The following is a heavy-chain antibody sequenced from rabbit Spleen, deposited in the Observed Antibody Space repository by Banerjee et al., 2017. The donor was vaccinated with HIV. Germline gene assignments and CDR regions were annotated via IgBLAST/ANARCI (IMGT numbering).Heavy chain of an antibody. CDR1: GVSFSGSSY. Sequence: QEQLEESAGGLVQPGGSLKLSCTASGVSFSGSSYMCWVRQAPGKGLEWIACIDSGSSGFTYFASWTKGRFTISSHNAQNTLYLQLSSLTAADTATYFCVRDQAGDADYGPYDVNLWGQGTL. CDR3: VRDQAGDADYGPYDVNL. V-gene: IGHV1S45*01. D-gene: IGHD2-1*01. CDR2: IDSGSSGFT. J-gene: IGHJ4*01.